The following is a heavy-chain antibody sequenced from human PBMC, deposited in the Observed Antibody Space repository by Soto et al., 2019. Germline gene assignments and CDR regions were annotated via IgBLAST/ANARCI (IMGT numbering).Heavy chain of an antibody. V-gene: IGHV1-24*01. CDR3: ATVYYDSSGYNWFDP. J-gene: IGHJ5*02. D-gene: IGHD3-22*01. Sequence: ASVKVSCKVSGYTLTELSMHWVRQAPGKGLEWMGGFDPEDGETIYAQKFQGRVTMTEDTSTDTAYMELSSLRSEDTAVYYCATVYYDSSGYNWFDPWGKGTLVTVSS. CDR1: GYTLTELS. CDR2: FDPEDGET.